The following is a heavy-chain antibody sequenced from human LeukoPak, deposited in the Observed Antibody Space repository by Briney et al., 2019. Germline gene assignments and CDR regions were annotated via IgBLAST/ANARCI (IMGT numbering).Heavy chain of an antibody. J-gene: IGHJ4*02. D-gene: IGHD1-14*01. CDR3: AKDRETTASGTFDY. CDR1: GFTFSNYG. CDR2: ISEDGINK. Sequence: PGGSLRLSCAASGFTFSNYGMHCVRQAPGKGLEWVAGISEDGINKYYADSVKGRLTISRDNSNNTLFLQMNSLRAEDTAVYYCAKDRETTASGTFDYWGQGALVTVSS. V-gene: IGHV3-30*18.